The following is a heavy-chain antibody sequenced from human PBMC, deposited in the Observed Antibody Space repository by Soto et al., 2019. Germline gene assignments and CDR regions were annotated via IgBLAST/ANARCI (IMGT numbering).Heavy chain of an antibody. V-gene: IGHV5-51*01. CDR1: GYSFTSYW. D-gene: IGHD3-22*01. J-gene: IGHJ3*02. CDR3: ARPYYDSSRFDASDI. Sequence: VESLKISCKGSGYSFTSYWIGWVRQIPWKGLEWMGIIYPCYSDTRYSPSFQGQVTISADKSISTAYLHWSSLKASDTAMYYCARPYYDSSRFDASDIWGKGTMVRVSS. CDR2: IYPCYSDT.